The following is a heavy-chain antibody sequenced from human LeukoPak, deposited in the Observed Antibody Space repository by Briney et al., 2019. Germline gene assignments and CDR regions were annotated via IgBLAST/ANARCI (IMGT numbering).Heavy chain of an antibody. Sequence: GGSLRLSCAASGFTVSTNYMSWVRQAPGKGLEWVSLIYSGGGTYYADSVKGRFTISRDNSRDTLSLQMNSLRVDDTAVYYCARGFRSVTTWGYFDYWGQGALVTVSS. CDR3: ARGFRSVTTWGYFDY. J-gene: IGHJ4*02. CDR2: IYSGGGT. CDR1: GFTVSTNY. D-gene: IGHD4-17*01. V-gene: IGHV3-66*01.